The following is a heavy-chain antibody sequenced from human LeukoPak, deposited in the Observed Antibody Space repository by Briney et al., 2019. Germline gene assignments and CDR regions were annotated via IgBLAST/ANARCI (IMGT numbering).Heavy chain of an antibody. CDR1: GGSISSYY. V-gene: IGHV4-4*07. J-gene: IGHJ3*02. CDR3: ARGPGSATAEAFDI. CDR2: IYSSAIT. Sequence: SETLSLTCTVSGGSISSYYWTWMRQPAGKGLEWIGRIYSSAITDYNPSLKSRVTMSVDTSKNQFSLKLNSVTAADTAVYYCARGPGSATAEAFDIWGQGTLVIVSS.